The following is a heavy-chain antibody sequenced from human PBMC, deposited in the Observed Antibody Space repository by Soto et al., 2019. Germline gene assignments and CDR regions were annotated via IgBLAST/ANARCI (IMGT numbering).Heavy chain of an antibody. D-gene: IGHD3-9*01. J-gene: IGHJ3*02. CDR1: GFTFYDYY. CDR2: IGSSSSYT. Sequence: PGGSPRLSCAASGFTFYDYYMSWIRQAPGKGLEWVSYIGSSSSYTNYADSVKGRFTISRDSAKNSLYLQMNSLRAEDTAVYYCARDADILTGSDAFDIWGQGTMVTVSS. V-gene: IGHV3-11*05. CDR3: ARDADILTGSDAFDI.